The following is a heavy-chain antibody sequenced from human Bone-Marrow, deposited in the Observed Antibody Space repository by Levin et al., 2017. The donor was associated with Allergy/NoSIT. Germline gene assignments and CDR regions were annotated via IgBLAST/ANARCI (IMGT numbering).Heavy chain of an antibody. V-gene: IGHV3-33*01. Sequence: PGESLKISCAASGFTFSTYGMHWVRQAPGKGLEWVAVIWFDGSDKYYVDSVKGRFTISRDNSKNTLYLQMNSLRTEDTAVYYCARDGGGHCSGGDCPGYFDYWGQGTLVTVSS. CDR2: IWFDGSDK. CDR3: ARDGGGHCSGGDCPGYFDY. J-gene: IGHJ4*02. CDR1: GFTFSTYG. D-gene: IGHD2-15*01.